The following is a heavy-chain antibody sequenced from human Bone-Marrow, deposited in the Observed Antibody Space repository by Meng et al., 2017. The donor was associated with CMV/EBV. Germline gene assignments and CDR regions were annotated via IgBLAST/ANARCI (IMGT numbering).Heavy chain of an antibody. Sequence: MDSCKGAGYSFTSYWIGWVRQMPGKGLEWMGIIYPGDSDTRYSPAFQGQVTISADKSISTDHLQWSSLKASDSAMSYCAVVSKAGTDYWGQGTMVTVSS. V-gene: IGHV5-51*01. CDR1: GYSFTSYW. CDR3: AVVSKAGTDY. D-gene: IGHD3-22*01. J-gene: IGHJ4*02. CDR2: IYPGDSDT.